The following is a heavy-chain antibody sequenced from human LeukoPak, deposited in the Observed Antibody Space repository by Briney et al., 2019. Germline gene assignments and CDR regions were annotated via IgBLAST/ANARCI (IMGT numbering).Heavy chain of an antibody. V-gene: IGHV4-30-2*01. J-gene: IGHJ3*02. Sequence: SETLSLTCAVSGVSISSGGYCWSWIRQPPGMGLEWIRYSVDTGCNVYNASLTFRVTIAVARSKNQFSMKMRTVMGAATAVYYCAAGNGGNSGAASFDIWGQGTMVTVSS. CDR1: GVSISSGGYC. D-gene: IGHD4-23*01. CDR2: SVDTGCN. CDR3: AAGNGGNSGAASFDI.